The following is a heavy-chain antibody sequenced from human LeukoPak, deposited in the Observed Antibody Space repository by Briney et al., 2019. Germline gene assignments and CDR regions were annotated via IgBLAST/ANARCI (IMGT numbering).Heavy chain of an antibody. CDR2: ISGSGGST. Sequence: GGSLRLSCAASAFTFSSYAMSWVRQAPGKGLGWVSAISGSGGSTYYADPVKGRFTISRDNSKNTLHLHMNSLRAGDTAVYYCAKGGSSAFTYYFDYWGQGSLVTVSS. CDR3: AKGGSSAFTYYFDY. D-gene: IGHD3-22*01. V-gene: IGHV3-23*01. J-gene: IGHJ4*02. CDR1: AFTFSSYA.